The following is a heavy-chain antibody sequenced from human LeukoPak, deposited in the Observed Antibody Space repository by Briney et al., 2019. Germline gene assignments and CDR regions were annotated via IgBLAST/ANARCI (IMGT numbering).Heavy chain of an antibody. CDR1: GGSISSSSYY. V-gene: IGHV4-39*07. CDR3: ATQRRSMLHIDY. Sequence: TSETLSLTCTVSGGSISSSSYYWGGIRQPPWKGLEWIGSIYYSGSTYYNPSLKSRVTISVDTSKNQFSLKLSSVTAADTAVYYCATQRRSMLHIDYWGQGTLVTVSS. J-gene: IGHJ4*02. D-gene: IGHD2-8*01. CDR2: IYYSGST.